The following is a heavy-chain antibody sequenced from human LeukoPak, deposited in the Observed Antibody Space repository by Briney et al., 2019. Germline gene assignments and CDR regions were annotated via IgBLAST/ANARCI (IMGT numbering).Heavy chain of an antibody. J-gene: IGHJ3*02. CDR3: TRGPEWSRPVGDACDI. D-gene: IGHD3-3*01. V-gene: IGHV3-53*01. CDR2: IYAVGTT. Sequence: GGSLRLSCAASGFSVSGNYTSWVRQAPGKGLEWVSVIYAVGTTYYADSVKGRFTISRDTSRNALHLQMNSLRVDDTAVYYCTRGPEWSRPVGDACDIWGQGTMVTVSS. CDR1: GFSVSGNY.